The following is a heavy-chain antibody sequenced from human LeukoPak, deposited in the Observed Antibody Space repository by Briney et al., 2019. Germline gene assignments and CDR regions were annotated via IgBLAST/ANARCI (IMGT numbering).Heavy chain of an antibody. CDR1: GYTFTGYY. CDR3: ARYYYDSSGYYYVFDY. CDR2: INPNSGGT. V-gene: IGHV1-2*02. Sequence: ASVKVSCTASGYTFTGYYMHWVRQAPGQGLEWMGWINPNSGGTNYAQKFQGRVTMTRDTSISTAYMELSRLRSDDTAVYYCARYYYDSSGYYYVFDYWGQGTLVTVSS. D-gene: IGHD3-22*01. J-gene: IGHJ4*02.